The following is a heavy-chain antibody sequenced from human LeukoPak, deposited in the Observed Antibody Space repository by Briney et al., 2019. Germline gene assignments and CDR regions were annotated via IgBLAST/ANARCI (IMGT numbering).Heavy chain of an antibody. Sequence: GASVKVSCKASGGTFSSYAISWVRQAPGPGLEWMGGIVPIFGTANYAQKFQGRVTITADESTSTAYMELSSVRSEDTAVYYCARDSSGYYYAGPYFQHWGQGTLVTVSS. CDR3: ARDSSGYYYAGPYFQH. V-gene: IGHV1-69*13. D-gene: IGHD3-22*01. CDR1: GGTFSSYA. CDR2: IVPIFGTA. J-gene: IGHJ1*01.